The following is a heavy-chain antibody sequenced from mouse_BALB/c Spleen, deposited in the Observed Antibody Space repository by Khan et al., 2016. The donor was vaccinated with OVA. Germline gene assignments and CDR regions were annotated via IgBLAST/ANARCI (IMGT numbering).Heavy chain of an antibody. CDR3: AIRRYDYGRGALFAY. CDR2: IWSAGST. Sequence: QVQLKQSVPGLVQPSQSLSITCTVSGFSLTNYSVHWVRQSPGKGLEWLGVIWSAGSTDYNAAFISRLTIRKDNSRSQVFFKMNSLQPNDTAIYXCAIRRYDYGRGALFAYWSQGTLVTVSA. J-gene: IGHJ3*01. CDR1: GFSLTNYS. D-gene: IGHD2-4*01. V-gene: IGHV2-2*02.